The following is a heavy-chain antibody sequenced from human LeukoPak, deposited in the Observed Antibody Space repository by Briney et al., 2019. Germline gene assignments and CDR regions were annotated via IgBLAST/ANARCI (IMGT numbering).Heavy chain of an antibody. CDR1: GYTFTSYG. J-gene: IGHJ5*02. Sequence: ASVKVSCKASGYTFTSYGISWVRQAPGQGLEWMGWISAYNGNTNYAQKLQGRVTMTTDTSTSTAYMELRSLRSDDTAVYYCARVPQSERPMIVVFWFDPWGQGTLVTVSS. V-gene: IGHV1-18*01. CDR2: ISAYNGNT. D-gene: IGHD3-22*01. CDR3: ARVPQSERPMIVVFWFDP.